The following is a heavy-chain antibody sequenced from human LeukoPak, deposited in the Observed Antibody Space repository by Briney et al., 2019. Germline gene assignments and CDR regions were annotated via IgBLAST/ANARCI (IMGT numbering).Heavy chain of an antibody. J-gene: IGHJ3*02. D-gene: IGHD2-15*01. CDR3: ARERVDPGDIVVVVAATRAFDI. CDR2: IIPIFGTA. CDR1: GGTFSSYA. V-gene: IGHV1-69*05. Sequence: GASVKVSCKASGGTFSSYAISWVRHAPGQGLEWMGRIIPIFGTANYAQKFQGRVTITTDESTSTAYMELSSLRSEDTAVYYCARERVDPGDIVVVVAATRAFDIWGQETMVTVSS.